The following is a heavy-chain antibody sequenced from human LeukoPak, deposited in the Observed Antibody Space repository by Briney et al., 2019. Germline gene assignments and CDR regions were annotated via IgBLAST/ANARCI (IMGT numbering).Heavy chain of an antibody. V-gene: IGHV3-30-3*01. Sequence: GGSLRLSCAASGFTFSSYAMHWVRQAPGKGLEWVAVISFDGSNKYYADSVKGRFTISRDNSKNMLYLQMNSLRAEDTAVYYCARSERWLQVYFDYWGQGTLVTVSS. CDR2: ISFDGSNK. J-gene: IGHJ4*02. D-gene: IGHD5-24*01. CDR3: ARSERWLQVYFDY. CDR1: GFTFSSYA.